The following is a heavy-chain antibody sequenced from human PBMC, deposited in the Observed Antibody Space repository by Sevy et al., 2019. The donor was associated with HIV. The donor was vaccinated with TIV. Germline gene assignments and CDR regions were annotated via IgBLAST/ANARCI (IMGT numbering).Heavy chain of an antibody. CDR2: INWNGGST. D-gene: IGHD6-6*01. J-gene: IGHJ6*02. CDR1: GFTFDDYG. CDR3: ARDPVYSSSSRGGMDV. V-gene: IGHV3-20*04. Sequence: GGSLRLSCAASGFTFDDYGMSWVRQAPGKGLEWVSGINWNGGSTGYADSVKGRFTISRDNAKNSLYLQMNSLRAEDTALYYCARDPVYSSSSRGGMDVWGQGTTVTVSS.